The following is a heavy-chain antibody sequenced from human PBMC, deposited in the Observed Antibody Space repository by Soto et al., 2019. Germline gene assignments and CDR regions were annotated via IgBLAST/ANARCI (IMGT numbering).Heavy chain of an antibody. CDR1: GFSLSTSGVG. D-gene: IGHD1-1*01. V-gene: IGHV2-5*02. CDR2: IYWDNDK. CDR3: AHRPAFSTNWYLDY. J-gene: IGHJ4*02. Sequence: QITLKESGPTLVKPTQTLTLTCTFSGFSLSTSGVGVGWLRQPPGKALEWLALIYWDNDKRYSPSRKSRLTITKDHFRIQVVLIMANMDPVDTATYYVAHRPAFSTNWYLDYWGQGTLVTVSS.